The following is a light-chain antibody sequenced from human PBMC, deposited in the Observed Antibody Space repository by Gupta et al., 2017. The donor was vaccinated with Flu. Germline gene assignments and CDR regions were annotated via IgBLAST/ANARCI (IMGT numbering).Light chain of an antibody. CDR1: SSDVGGYNY. CDR3: CSYAGSSVV. V-gene: IGLV2-11*01. Sequence: QSALTQPRSVSGSPGQSVPISCTGTSSDVGGYNYVSWYQQHPGKARKLMIYDVSKRPSGVTDRFSGSKSGNTASLTISGLQAEDEADYYGCSYAGSSVVFGGGTKLTVL. CDR2: DVS. J-gene: IGLJ2*01.